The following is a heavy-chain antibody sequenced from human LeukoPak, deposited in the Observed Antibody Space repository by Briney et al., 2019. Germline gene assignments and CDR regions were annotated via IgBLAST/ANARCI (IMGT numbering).Heavy chain of an antibody. CDR1: GFTFSSYS. Sequence: PGGSLRLSCAASGFTFSSYSMNWVRQAPGKGLEWVSSISSSSSYMYYADSVKGRFTISRDNAKNSLYLQMNSLRAEDTAVYYCARDEVATISLDYWGQGTLVTVSS. V-gene: IGHV3-21*01. D-gene: IGHD5-12*01. J-gene: IGHJ4*02. CDR3: ARDEVATISLDY. CDR2: ISSSSSYM.